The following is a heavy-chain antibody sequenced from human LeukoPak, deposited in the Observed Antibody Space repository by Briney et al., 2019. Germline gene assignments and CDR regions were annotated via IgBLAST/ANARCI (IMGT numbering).Heavy chain of an antibody. Sequence: TGGSLRLSCAASGFTFSSFWMSWVRQAPGKGLEWVANIKQDGSEKYYVDSVKGRFTISRDNAKNSLYLQMNSLRAEDTAVYYCAKSARTTLYDGMDFWGQGTLVTVSS. V-gene: IGHV3-7*03. CDR1: GFTFSSFW. J-gene: IGHJ4*02. CDR2: IKQDGSEK. CDR3: AKSARTTLYDGMDF. D-gene: IGHD5/OR15-5a*01.